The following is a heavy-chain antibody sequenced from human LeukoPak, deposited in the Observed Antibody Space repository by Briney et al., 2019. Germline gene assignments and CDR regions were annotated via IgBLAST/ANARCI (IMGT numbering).Heavy chain of an antibody. CDR1: GYTFTNYH. CDR3: ARSEFSRAIWFDP. CDR2: IDPSGGST. Sequence: ASVTVSCKASGYTFTNYHMHWVRQAPGRGLEWMGIIDPSGGSTTYAQNFQGRVTMTRDTSTSTVYMNLTSLRSEDTAVYYCARSEFSRAIWFDPWGQGTLVTVSS. J-gene: IGHJ5*02. V-gene: IGHV1-46*01. D-gene: IGHD6-6*01.